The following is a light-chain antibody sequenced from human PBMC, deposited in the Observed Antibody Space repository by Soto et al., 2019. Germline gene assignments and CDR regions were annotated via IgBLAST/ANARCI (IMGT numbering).Light chain of an antibody. J-gene: IGLJ3*02. Sequence: QSALTQPPSASGSPGQSVTISCTGTSSDVGAYKYVSWYQQYPGKAPELMIYEVSKRRSGVPERVSGSKSGNTASLTVSGVPAEDEADYYCTSYVGRNIWVFGGGTKLTVL. CDR1: SSDVGAYKY. CDR3: TSYVGRNIWV. CDR2: EVS. V-gene: IGLV2-8*01.